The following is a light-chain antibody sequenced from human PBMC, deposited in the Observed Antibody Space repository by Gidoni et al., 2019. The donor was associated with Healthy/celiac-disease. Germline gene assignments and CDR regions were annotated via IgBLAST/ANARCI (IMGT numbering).Light chain of an antibody. Sequence: ELVMTQSPVTLSVSPGERATLSCRASHTVSSSLAWYQQKPGQAPRLLIYGAFTRATGIPARFSGSGSGTEFTLTISSLQSEDFAIYYCHQYNNWPYTFGQGTKLETK. CDR3: HQYNNWPYT. V-gene: IGKV3-15*01. CDR1: HTVSSS. CDR2: GAF. J-gene: IGKJ2*01.